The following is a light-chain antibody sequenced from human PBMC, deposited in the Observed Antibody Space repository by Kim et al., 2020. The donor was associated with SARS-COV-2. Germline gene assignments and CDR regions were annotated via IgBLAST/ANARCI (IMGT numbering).Light chain of an antibody. CDR2: GAS. CDR1: QSVSSSY. CDR3: QQYGSSMYT. J-gene: IGKJ2*01. V-gene: IGKV3-20*01. Sequence: LSPGERATLACRASQSVSSSYLAWYQQKPGQAPRLLIYGASSRATGIPDRFSGSGSGTDFTLTISRLEPEDFAVYYCQQYGSSMYTFGQGTKLEI.